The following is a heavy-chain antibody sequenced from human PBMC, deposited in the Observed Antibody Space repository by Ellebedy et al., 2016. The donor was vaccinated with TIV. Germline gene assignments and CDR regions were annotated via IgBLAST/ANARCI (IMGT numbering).Heavy chain of an antibody. CDR1: GFTFSNYA. Sequence: GESLKISCAVSGFTFSNYAMTWVRPAPGQGLEWVSAIDGAGGTHYAASVKGRFTISGDNSKKTFYLEMNSLRVDDTAVYYCAKTEPYGTTWFGRIYWGQGTLVTVSS. V-gene: IGHV3-23*01. CDR2: IDGAGGT. CDR3: AKTEPYGTTWFGRIY. J-gene: IGHJ4*02. D-gene: IGHD3-10*01.